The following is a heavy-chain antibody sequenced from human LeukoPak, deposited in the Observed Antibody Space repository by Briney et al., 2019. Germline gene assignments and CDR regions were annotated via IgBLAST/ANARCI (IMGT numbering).Heavy chain of an antibody. Sequence: PGGSLRLSCVASGLTFSNYNMHWVRQAPGKGLEWVAVIWHDGNYKYYVDSVKGRFTISRDNSKNTVYLQMNSLGAEDTAVYSCARDSDYYDSSAYSFRGGLHYDFWGRGTLVTVSS. D-gene: IGHD3-22*01. CDR2: IWHDGNYK. J-gene: IGHJ4*02. CDR3: ARDSDYYDSSAYSFRGGLHYDF. V-gene: IGHV3-33*01. CDR1: GLTFSNYN.